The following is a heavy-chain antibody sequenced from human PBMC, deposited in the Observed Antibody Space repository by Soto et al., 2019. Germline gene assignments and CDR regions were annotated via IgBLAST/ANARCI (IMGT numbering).Heavy chain of an antibody. J-gene: IGHJ4*02. V-gene: IGHV3-30*18. CDR2: ISYDGSNK. CDR3: AKREGLRLGGALLFDY. CDR1: GFTFSSYG. D-gene: IGHD3-16*01. Sequence: VQLVESGGGLVKPGGSLRLSCAASGFTFSSYGMHWVRQAPGKGLEWVAVISYDGSNKYYADSVKGRFTISRDNSKNTLYLQMNSLRPEDTAVYYCAKREGLRLGGALLFDYWGQGTLVTVSS.